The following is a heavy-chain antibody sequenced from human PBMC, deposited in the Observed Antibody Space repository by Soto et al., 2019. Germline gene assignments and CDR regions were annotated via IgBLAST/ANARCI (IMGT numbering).Heavy chain of an antibody. Sequence: QVQLQESGPGLVKPSGTLAITCAVSSGSISTSNWWSWARQPPRKGLEWIGEIYHSGSTNYHPSLKSRVAISVDQSKNQFCLELSSVTAADTAVYYCASTGIINAEGGFDYWGQGTLVTVSS. V-gene: IGHV4-4*02. CDR2: IYHSGST. J-gene: IGHJ4*02. CDR3: ASTGIINAEGGFDY. D-gene: IGHD2-8*02. CDR1: SGSISTSNW.